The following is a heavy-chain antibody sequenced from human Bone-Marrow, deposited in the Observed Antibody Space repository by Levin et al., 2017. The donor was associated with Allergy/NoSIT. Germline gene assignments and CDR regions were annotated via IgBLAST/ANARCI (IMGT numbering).Heavy chain of an antibody. D-gene: IGHD2-2*01. CDR2: ITWNSGSK. J-gene: IGHJ4*02. Sequence: SLKISCEASGFSFDEYDMHWVRQVPGKGLEWVSGITWNSGSKPYADSVKGRFTISRDNAKNSLYLQMNSLRAEDTALYYCAKGRTRYCSTSTCHPFDYWGRGTLVTVSS. V-gene: IGHV3-9*01. CDR3: AKGRTRYCSTSTCHPFDY. CDR1: GFSFDEYD.